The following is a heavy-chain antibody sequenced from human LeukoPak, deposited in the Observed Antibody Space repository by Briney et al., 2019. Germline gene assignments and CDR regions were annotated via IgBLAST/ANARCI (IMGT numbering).Heavy chain of an antibody. CDR3: ARVPFEVTSYYYYMDV. CDR2: IKQDGSEE. J-gene: IGHJ6*03. CDR1: GFTFSSYW. V-gene: IGHV3-7*01. Sequence: GGSLRLSCTASGFTFSSYWMTWVRQAPGKGLEWVANIKQDGSEEYYVDSLKGRFTISRDNGKNSLYLQLNSLRAEDTALYYCARVPFEVTSYYYYMDVWGKGTTVTISS. D-gene: IGHD5-18*01.